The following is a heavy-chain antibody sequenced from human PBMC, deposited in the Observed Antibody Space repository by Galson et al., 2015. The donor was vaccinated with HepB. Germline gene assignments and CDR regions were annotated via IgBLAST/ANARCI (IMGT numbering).Heavy chain of an antibody. CDR1: GFTFGDYS. V-gene: IGHV3-43*01. D-gene: IGHD3-10*01. Sequence: SLRLSCAASGFTFGDYSMHWVRQAPGKGLEWVSLITSDGGSTSYADSVKGRFTISRDNSRDSLYLQMNSLRTEDSGLYYCAKDIQFRGRLTMVRGVMDWGQGTLVTVPS. CDR2: ITSDGGST. CDR3: AKDIQFRGRLTMVRGVMD. J-gene: IGHJ4*02.